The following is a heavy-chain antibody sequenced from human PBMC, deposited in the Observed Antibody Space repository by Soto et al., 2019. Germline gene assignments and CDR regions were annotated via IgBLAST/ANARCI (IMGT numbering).Heavy chain of an antibody. V-gene: IGHV3-23*01. J-gene: IGHJ4*02. Sequence: VQLLESGGGLVQPGGSLRLSCAASGFTFTGYAMSWVRQAPGKGLEWVSGISGSGSSTDYADSVKGRFIISRDSSNNTVYLQMNSRTAEDTAMYYCAKSIIAAGTYHFDNWGQGALVAVSS. CDR2: ISGSGSST. D-gene: IGHD6-13*01. CDR1: GFTFTGYA. CDR3: AKSIIAAGTYHFDN.